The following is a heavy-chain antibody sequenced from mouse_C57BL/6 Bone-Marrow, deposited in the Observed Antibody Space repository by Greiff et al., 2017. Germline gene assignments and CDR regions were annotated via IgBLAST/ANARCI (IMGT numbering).Heavy chain of an antibody. J-gene: IGHJ2*01. CDR3: AREATTVVAIDY. CDR1: GYTFTSYW. CDR2: IYPSDSET. Sequence: QVQLQQPGAELVRPGSSVKLSCKASGYTFTSYWMDWVKQRPGQGLEWIGNIYPSDSETHYNQKFKDKATLTVDKSSSTAYMQLSSLTSEDSAVYYCAREATTVVAIDYWGQGTTLTVSS. V-gene: IGHV1-61*01. D-gene: IGHD1-1*01.